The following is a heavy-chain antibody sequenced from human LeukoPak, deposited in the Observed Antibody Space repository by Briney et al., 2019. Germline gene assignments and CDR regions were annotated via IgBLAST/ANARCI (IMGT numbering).Heavy chain of an antibody. D-gene: IGHD6-19*01. Sequence: PGGSLRLSCAASGLTFSDYYMSWIRKAPGKGLEWVSYISSSSSTIYYADSVKGRFTISRDNAKNSLYLQMNSLRAEDTAVYYCARDRTNLYSSGWGYSDLWGRGTLVTVSS. CDR2: ISSSSSTI. V-gene: IGHV3-11*04. CDR1: GLTFSDYY. J-gene: IGHJ2*01. CDR3: ARDRTNLYSSGWGYSDL.